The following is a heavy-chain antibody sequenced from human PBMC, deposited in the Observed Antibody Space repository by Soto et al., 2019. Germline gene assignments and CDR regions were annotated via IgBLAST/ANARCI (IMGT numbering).Heavy chain of an antibody. CDR1: GFTIENAW. CDR3: MLKGYSSGWPRE. CDR2: IKSQSDGGAT. V-gene: IGHV3-15*07. J-gene: IGHJ4*02. D-gene: IGHD6-19*01. Sequence: EVHLVESGGGVVKPGESLRLSCAASGFTIENAWVNWVRQAPGKGLEWVGRIKSQSDGGATIYAAPVKGRFTISRDDSKNMIYLQMNSLKSEDTGVYHCMLKGYSSGWPREWGQGTLVTVSS.